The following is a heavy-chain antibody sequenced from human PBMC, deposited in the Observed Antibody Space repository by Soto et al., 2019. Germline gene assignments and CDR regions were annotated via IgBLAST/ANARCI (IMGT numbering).Heavy chain of an antibody. CDR2: IYYSGST. Sequence: SETLSLTCTVSGGSISSSSYYWCWIRHPPGKGLEWIGSIYYSGSTYYNPSLKSRVTISVDTSKNQFSLKLSSVTAADTAVYYCARVTTLDFDYWGQGTLVTVSS. D-gene: IGHD4-17*01. CDR1: GGSISSSSYY. J-gene: IGHJ4*02. V-gene: IGHV4-39*01. CDR3: ARVTTLDFDY.